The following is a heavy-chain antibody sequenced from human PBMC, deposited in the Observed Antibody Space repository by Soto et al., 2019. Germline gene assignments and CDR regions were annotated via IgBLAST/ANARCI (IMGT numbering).Heavy chain of an antibody. CDR1: GFIFSSCW. J-gene: IGHJ5*02. CDR2: LNSDGRIT. CDR3: ARGDCSTTDYYQGDWLDP. D-gene: IGHD2-2*01. V-gene: IGHV3-74*01. Sequence: GGSLRLSCAASGFIFSSCWMHWVRQAPGKGPVWVSRLNSDGRITNYADSVKGRFTVSRDNARNTMYLQMNSLRAEDTAMYYCARGDCSTTDYYQGDWLDPWGQGTLVTVSS.